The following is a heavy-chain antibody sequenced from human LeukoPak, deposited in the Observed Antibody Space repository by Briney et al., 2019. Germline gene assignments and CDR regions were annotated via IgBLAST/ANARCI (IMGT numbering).Heavy chain of an antibody. D-gene: IGHD3-10*01. CDR1: GGSISSGDYY. CDR2: IYYGGST. V-gene: IGHV4-30-4*01. J-gene: IGHJ4*02. CDR3: ARGGAIWFAGY. Sequence: SETLSLTCTVSGGSISSGDYYWSWIRQPPGKGLEWIGYIYYGGSTYYNPSLKSRVTISVDTSKNQFSLKLSSVTAADTAVYYCARGGAIWFAGYWGQGTLVTVSS.